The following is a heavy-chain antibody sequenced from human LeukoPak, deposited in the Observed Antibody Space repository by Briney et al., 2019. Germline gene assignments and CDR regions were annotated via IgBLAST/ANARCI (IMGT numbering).Heavy chain of an antibody. CDR1: GGSIAVNHYY. Sequence: SETLSLTCSVSGGSIAVNHYYWGWIRQPPGKGLEWIGSGLYTGNTYSNPSLKSRVTISVDTSKNQFSLKLSSVTAADTAVYYCARSFITIFGVVSRPFDYWGQGTLVTVSS. J-gene: IGHJ4*02. CDR3: ARSFITIFGVVSRPFDY. V-gene: IGHV4-39*07. D-gene: IGHD3-3*01. CDR2: GLYTGNT.